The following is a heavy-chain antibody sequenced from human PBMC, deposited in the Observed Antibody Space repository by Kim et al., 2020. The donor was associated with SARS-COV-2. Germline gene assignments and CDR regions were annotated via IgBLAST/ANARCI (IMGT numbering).Heavy chain of an antibody. CDR1: GFTFSSYA. D-gene: IGHD2-15*01. CDR2: ISYDGSNK. J-gene: IGHJ6*03. CDR3: ARDGVVVAATGYYYYYY. V-gene: IGHV3-30-3*01. Sequence: GGSLRLSCAASGFTFSSYAMHWVRQAPGKGLEWVAVISYDGSNKYYADSVKGRFTISRDNSKNTLYLQMNSLRAEDTAVYYCARDGVVVAATGYYYYYY.